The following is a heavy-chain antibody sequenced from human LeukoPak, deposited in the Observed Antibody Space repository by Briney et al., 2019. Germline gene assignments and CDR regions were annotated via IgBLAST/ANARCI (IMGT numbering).Heavy chain of an antibody. Sequence: ASVKVSCKASGGTFSSYAISWVRQAPGQGLEWMGGIIPIFGTANYAQKFQGRVTITADESTSTAYMELRSLRSDDTAVYFCARVTQHRYYYDSSAFLYYFDYWGQGTLVTVSS. CDR3: ARVTQHRYYYDSSAFLYYFDY. CDR2: IIPIFGTA. J-gene: IGHJ4*02. D-gene: IGHD3-22*01. V-gene: IGHV1-69*13. CDR1: GGTFSSYA.